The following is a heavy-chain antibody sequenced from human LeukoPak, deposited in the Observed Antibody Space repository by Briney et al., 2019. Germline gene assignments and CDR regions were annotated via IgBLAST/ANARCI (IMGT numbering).Heavy chain of an antibody. V-gene: IGHV3-20*04. D-gene: IGHD2-8*02. Sequence: PGGSLRLSCAASGFTFDDYTMSWVRQAPGKGLEWVSGINWNGGSTGYVDSVKGRFTISRDNAKNSLYLQMNSLRAEDTAIYYCATYRQVLLPFESWGQGTLVTVSS. CDR1: GFTFDDYT. J-gene: IGHJ4*02. CDR3: ATYRQVLLPFES. CDR2: INWNGGST.